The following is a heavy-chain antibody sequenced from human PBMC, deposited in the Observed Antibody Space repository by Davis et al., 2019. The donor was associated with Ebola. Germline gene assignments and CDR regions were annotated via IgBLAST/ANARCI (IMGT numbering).Heavy chain of an antibody. V-gene: IGHV3-21*01. CDR1: GFTFSSYS. J-gene: IGHJ4*02. CDR3: ARQGIAAAANSYYFEY. Sequence: PGGSLRLSCAASGFTFSSYSMNWVRQAPGKGLEWVSSISSRSTNIYYADSVKGRFTISRDNAKNSLYLQMNSLRAEDTAVYYCARQGIAAAANSYYFEYWGQGALVTVSS. CDR2: ISSRSTNI. D-gene: IGHD6-13*01.